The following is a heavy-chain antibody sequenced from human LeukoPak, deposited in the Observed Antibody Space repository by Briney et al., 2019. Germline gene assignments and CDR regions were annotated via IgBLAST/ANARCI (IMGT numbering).Heavy chain of an antibody. V-gene: IGHV3-53*01. CDR3: ARDDTYYDFWSGYYLTSSFDY. CDR2: IYSGGST. D-gene: IGHD3-3*01. Sequence: PWRSLRLSCATPGFTVSSNYMSWVRQAPGKGLEWVSVIYSGGSTYYADSVKGRFTISRDNSKNTLYLQMNSLRAEDTAVYYCARDDTYYDFWSGYYLTSSFDYWGQGTLVTVSS. J-gene: IGHJ4*02. CDR1: GFTVSSNY.